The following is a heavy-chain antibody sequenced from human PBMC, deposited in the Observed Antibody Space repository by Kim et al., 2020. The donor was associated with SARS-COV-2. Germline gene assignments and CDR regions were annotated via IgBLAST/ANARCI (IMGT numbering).Heavy chain of an antibody. CDR3: ATHFSGYDRLERFNAFDM. CDR2: IIPTFRTS. J-gene: IGHJ3*02. V-gene: IGHV1-69*13. CDR1: GGTFSNHG. D-gene: IGHD5-12*01. Sequence: ASVKVSCRASGGTFSNHGVNWVRQAPGQGLEWMGVIIPTFRTSICPQKFQGRLTITADASTTTAYMDLSSLTSEDTAVYYCATHFSGYDRLERFNAFDMWGQGTMVTVSS.